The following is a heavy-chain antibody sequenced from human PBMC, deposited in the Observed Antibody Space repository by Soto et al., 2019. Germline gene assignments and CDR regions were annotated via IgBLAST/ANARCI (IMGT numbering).Heavy chain of an antibody. J-gene: IGHJ4*02. CDR2: INHSGST. D-gene: IGHD4-17*01. CDR3: ASGLVTTLHY. V-gene: IGHV4-34*01. Sequence: SETLSLTCAVYGGYFSGYYWSWIRQPPGKGLEWIGEINHSGSTNYNPSLKSRVTISVDTSKNQFSLKLSSVTAADTAVYYCASGLVTTLHYWGQGTLVTVSS. CDR1: GGYFSGYY.